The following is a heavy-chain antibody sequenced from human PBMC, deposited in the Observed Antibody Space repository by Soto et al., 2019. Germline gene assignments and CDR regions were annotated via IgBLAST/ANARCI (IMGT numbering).Heavy chain of an antibody. CDR2: IIPIFGTA. CDR1: GGTFSSYA. Sequence: QVQLVQSGAEVKKPGSSVKVSCKASGGTFSSYAISWVRQAPGQGLEWMGGIIPIFGTANYAQKFQGRVTIAGDESTSTAYMDPSSLRSEDTALYYCAIGDGYNSNYYGMDVWGQGTTVTVSS. CDR3: AIGDGYNSNYYGMDV. J-gene: IGHJ6*02. D-gene: IGHD5-12*01. V-gene: IGHV1-69*12.